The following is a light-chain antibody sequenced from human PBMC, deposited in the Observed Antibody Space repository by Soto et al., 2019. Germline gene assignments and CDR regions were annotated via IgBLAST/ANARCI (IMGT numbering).Light chain of an antibody. V-gene: IGKV3-15*01. CDR3: QQYNDWPLT. CDR2: GAS. J-gene: IGKJ4*01. CDR1: QSVNIN. Sequence: EIVMTQSPATLSVSPGERATLSCRASQSVNINLAWYQQKPGQAPRLLIYGASTRATGIPARFSGSGSATEFTLTISSLQSEDVAVYYCQQYNDWPLTFGGGTKVEIK.